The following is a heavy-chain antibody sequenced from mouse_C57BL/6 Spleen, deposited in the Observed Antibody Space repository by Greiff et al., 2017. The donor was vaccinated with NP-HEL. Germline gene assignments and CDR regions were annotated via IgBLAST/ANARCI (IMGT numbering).Heavy chain of an antibody. CDR2: ISSGGSYT. Sequence: EVQVVESGGDLVKPGGSLKLSCAASGFTFSSYGMSWVRQTPDKRLEWVATISSGGSYTYYPDSVKGRFTISRDNAKNTLYLQMSSLKSEDTAMYYCARHYYGSSYSYFDYWGQGTTLTVSS. D-gene: IGHD1-1*01. CDR3: ARHYYGSSYSYFDY. V-gene: IGHV5-6*01. J-gene: IGHJ2*01. CDR1: GFTFSSYG.